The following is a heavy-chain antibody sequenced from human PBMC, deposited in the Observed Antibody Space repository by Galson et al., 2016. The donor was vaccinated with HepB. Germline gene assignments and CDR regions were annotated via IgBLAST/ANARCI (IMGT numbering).Heavy chain of an antibody. CDR2: FYYSGTT. V-gene: IGHV4-61*08. Sequence: SETLSLTCTVSGGPVASGVSYWSWIRQPPGKGLEWIGSFYYSGTTNFNPSLKSRVTISVDTSKNRFSLKLTSVTAADTAVYYCARDYLMVRGDIRYYYGIDVWGQGTTVTVSS. J-gene: IGHJ6*02. CDR3: ARDYLMVRGDIRYYYGIDV. CDR1: GGPVASGVSY. D-gene: IGHD3-10*01.